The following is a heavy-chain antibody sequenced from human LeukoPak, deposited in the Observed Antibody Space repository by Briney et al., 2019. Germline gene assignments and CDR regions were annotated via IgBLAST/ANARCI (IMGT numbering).Heavy chain of an antibody. CDR3: ARDRSDRLAVAGTSAFDY. Sequence: GGSLRLSCAASGFTFSSYSMNWVRQAPGKGLEWVSSSSSSSYIYYADSVKGRFTISRDNAKNSLYLQMNSLRAEDTAVYYCARDRSDRLAVAGTSAFDYWGQGTLVTVSS. J-gene: IGHJ4*02. CDR1: GFTFSSYS. V-gene: IGHV3-21*01. D-gene: IGHD6-19*01. CDR2: SSSSSYI.